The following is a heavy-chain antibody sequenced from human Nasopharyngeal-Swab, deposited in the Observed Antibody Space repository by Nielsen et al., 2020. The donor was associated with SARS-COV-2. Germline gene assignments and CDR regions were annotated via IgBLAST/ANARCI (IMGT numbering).Heavy chain of an antibody. D-gene: IGHD6-19*01. J-gene: IGHJ4*02. CDR2: ISYDGSNK. Sequence: GESLKISCAASGFTFSGYAMHWVRQAPGKGLEWVAVISYDGSNKYYADSVKGRFTISRDNSKNTLYLQMNSLRAEDTAVYYCARDLSSVAGPFDYWGQGTLVTVSS. CDR1: GFTFSGYA. V-gene: IGHV3-30-3*01. CDR3: ARDLSSVAGPFDY.